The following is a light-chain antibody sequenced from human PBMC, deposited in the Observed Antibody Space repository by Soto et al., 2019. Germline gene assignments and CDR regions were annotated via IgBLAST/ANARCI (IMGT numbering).Light chain of an antibody. Sequence: EIVLTQSPAALSLSPGERATLSCRASQSVSDYLAWYQQKPGQAPRLLIYDASNRATGIPPRFGGSGSGTDFTLTISSLQPEDFATYYCQQANSFPITFGQGTRLEI. J-gene: IGKJ5*01. CDR3: QQANSFPIT. CDR2: DAS. CDR1: QSVSDY. V-gene: IGKV3-11*01.